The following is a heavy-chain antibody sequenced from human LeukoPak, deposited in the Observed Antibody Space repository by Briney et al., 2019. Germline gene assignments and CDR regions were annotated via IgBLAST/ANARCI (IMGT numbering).Heavy chain of an antibody. J-gene: IGHJ1*01. CDR3: ARDGAAVTTHLGFFQH. V-gene: IGHV3-11*01. CDR2: ISSSGTTI. D-gene: IGHD4-17*01. CDR1: GFTFSDYY. Sequence: GGSLRLSCAVSGFTFSDYYMSWIRQAPGKGLERVSYISSSGTTIYYADSVKGRFTISGDNTKNSLYLQMNSLRAEDTAVYYCARDGAAVTTHLGFFQHWGQGTLVTVSS.